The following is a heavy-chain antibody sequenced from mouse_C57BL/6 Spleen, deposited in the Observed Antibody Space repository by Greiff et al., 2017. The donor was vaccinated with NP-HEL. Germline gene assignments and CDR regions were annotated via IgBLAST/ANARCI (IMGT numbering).Heavy chain of an antibody. CDR1: GFTFSNYW. J-gene: IGHJ3*01. Sequence: VQLKESGGGLVQPGGSMKLSCVASGFTFSNYWMNWVRQSPEKGLEWVAQIRLKSDNYATHYAESVKGRFTISRDDSKSSVYLQMNNLRAEDTGIYYCTLYYALFAYWGQGTLVTVSA. D-gene: IGHD2-1*01. V-gene: IGHV6-3*01. CDR3: TLYYALFAY. CDR2: IRLKSDNYAT.